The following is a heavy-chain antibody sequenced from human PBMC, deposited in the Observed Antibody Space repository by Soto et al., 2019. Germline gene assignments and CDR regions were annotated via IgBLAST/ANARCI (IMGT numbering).Heavy chain of an antibody. CDR1: GYTFTTYG. V-gene: IGHV1-18*01. CDR3: ARDHYYDSSGYYFDC. D-gene: IGHD3-22*01. J-gene: IGHJ4*02. CDR2: ISPYNGNI. Sequence: QVQLVQSGAEVKKPGASVKVSCKASGYTFTTYGISWVRQAPGQGLEWMGWISPYNGNINYAQKVQGRVTMTTDTSTSTAYMELRSLRSDETAVYYCARDHYYDSSGYYFDCWGQGTLVTVSS.